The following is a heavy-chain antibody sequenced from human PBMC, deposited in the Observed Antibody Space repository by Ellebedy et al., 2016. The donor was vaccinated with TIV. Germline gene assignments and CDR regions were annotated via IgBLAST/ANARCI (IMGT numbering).Heavy chain of an antibody. CDR3: AKDEGYYSSGSYYDFDF. D-gene: IGHD3-10*01. Sequence: PSETLSLTCAASGITFSSSGMSWVRQAPGKGLEWVSTISGSGDSTYYADSEKGRFTISRGNSNNILYLQMNSLRAEDTAIYYCAKDEGYYSSGSYYDFDFWGQGTLVTVSS. CDR1: GITFSSSG. V-gene: IGHV3-23*01. J-gene: IGHJ4*02. CDR2: ISGSGDST.